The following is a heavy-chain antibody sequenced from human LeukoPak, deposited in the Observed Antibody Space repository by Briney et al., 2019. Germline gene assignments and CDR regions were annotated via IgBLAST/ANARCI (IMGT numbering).Heavy chain of an antibody. CDR1: GGSFSGYY. Sequence: PSETLSLTCAVYGGSFSGYYWGWIRQPPGKGLEWIGRVYYSGSPYYNPSLKGQVTISVDTSKNQFALKLSSVTAADTAVYYCARHLESGTYYAPFDYWGQGTLLTVSS. V-gene: IGHV4-39*01. CDR2: VYYSGSP. CDR3: ARHLESGTYYAPFDY. J-gene: IGHJ4*02. D-gene: IGHD3-10*01.